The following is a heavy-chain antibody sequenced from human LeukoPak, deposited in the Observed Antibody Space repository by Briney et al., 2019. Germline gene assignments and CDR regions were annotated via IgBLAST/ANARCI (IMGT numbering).Heavy chain of an antibody. V-gene: IGHV3-15*01. J-gene: IGHJ6*02. Sequence: GGSLRLSCAASGFTFSNAWMSWVRQAPGKGLEWVGRIKSKTDGGTTDYAAPVKGRFTISRDDSKNTLYLQMNSLKTEYTPVYYCTPDSNILPVYSPEYYYNGMAVWGQGPTLPAS. CDR1: GFTFSNAW. D-gene: IGHD3-9*01. CDR3: TPDSNILPVYSPEYYYNGMAV. CDR2: IKSKTDGGTT.